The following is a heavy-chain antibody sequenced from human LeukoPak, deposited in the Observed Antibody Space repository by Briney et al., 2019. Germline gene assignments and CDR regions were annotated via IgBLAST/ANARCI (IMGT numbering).Heavy chain of an antibody. CDR1: GGSISDVY. V-gene: IGHV4-4*09. Sequence: SETLSLTCSVSGGSISDVYWSWIRQAPGKGLEWIGYIFAGGSTKYNPSLKSRLTISVDTSKSLFSLKLTSVTAADTAVYYCARHPPRNSYSADAFDMGGRGTIVTVSS. D-gene: IGHD2-21*01. CDR3: ARHPPRNSYSADAFDM. J-gene: IGHJ3*02. CDR2: IFAGGST.